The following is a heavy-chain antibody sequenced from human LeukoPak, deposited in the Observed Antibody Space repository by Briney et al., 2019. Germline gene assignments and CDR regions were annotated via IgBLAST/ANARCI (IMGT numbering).Heavy chain of an antibody. CDR2: ISSSSSYI. CDR1: GFTFNSYS. V-gene: IGHV3-21*01. D-gene: IGHD6-6*01. CDR3: ARDHQVSYFDY. J-gene: IGHJ4*02. Sequence: GGSLRLSCTASGFTFNSYSMNWVRQAPGKGLEWVSSISSSSSYIYYADSVKGRFTISRDNAKNSLYLQMNSLRADDTAVYYCARDHQVSYFDYWGQGTLVTVSS.